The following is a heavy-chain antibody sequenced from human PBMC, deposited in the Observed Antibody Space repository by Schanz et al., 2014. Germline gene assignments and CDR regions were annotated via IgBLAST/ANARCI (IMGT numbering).Heavy chain of an antibody. CDR2: IHTGSGNT. Sequence: QGQLVQSGAEVKKPGASVKVSCKASGYTFTSYGITWVRQAPGQGPEWVGWIHTGSGNTKYSQKFEGRVTITRDTSASIVYMELSSLRSEDTAVYFCARGPSTGAFDIWGQGTMVTVSS. CDR1: GYTFTSYG. J-gene: IGHJ3*02. CDR3: ARGPSTGAFDI. V-gene: IGHV1-18*01.